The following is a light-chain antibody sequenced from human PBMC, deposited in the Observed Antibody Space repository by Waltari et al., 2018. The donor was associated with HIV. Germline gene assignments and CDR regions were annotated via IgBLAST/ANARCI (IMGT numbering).Light chain of an antibody. CDR3: ETWHTAQNSGL. J-gene: IGLJ1*01. CDR1: IGNFRNNF. Sequence: QSVLTQPPSVSAAPGQAVTISCSAAIGNFRNNFVSWYQHLPGTAPRPIIYDNDQRPSGMPDRFSASKSGTSATLAISGLQTGDEAFYYCETWHTAQNSGLFGTGTKVTVL. V-gene: IGLV1-51*01. CDR2: DND.